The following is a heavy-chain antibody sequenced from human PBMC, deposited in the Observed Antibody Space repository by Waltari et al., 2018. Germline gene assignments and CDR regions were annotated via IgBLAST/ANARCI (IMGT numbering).Heavy chain of an antibody. Sequence: QLHLQESGPGLVKPSETLSLTCTVSGGSIRSSSSHWGWIRPPPGQGREWIGSFYYRGSTYYNPSLKSRVTISVDTSKNQFSLKLSSVTAADTAVYYCARREGIAAAGTGWFDPWGQGTLVTVSS. CDR3: ARREGIAAAGTGWFDP. CDR2: FYYRGST. CDR1: GGSIRSSSSH. D-gene: IGHD6-13*01. V-gene: IGHV4-39*07. J-gene: IGHJ5*02.